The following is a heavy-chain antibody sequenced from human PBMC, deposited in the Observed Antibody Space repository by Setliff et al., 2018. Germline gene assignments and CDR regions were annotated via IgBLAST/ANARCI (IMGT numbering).Heavy chain of an antibody. CDR1: GFIFRDYT. CDR2: VIQGGSG. J-gene: IGHJ4*02. Sequence: PGESLKISCAASGFIFRDYTMVWVRQVPGEGLEWVAGVIQGGSGVYADSVKGRFTISRDNAKNSVYLQMNSLRAEDTAVYYCARRHIGVIIGYYFDYWGQGTLVTVSS. D-gene: IGHD3-3*01. V-gene: IGHV3-21*01. CDR3: ARRHIGVIIGYYFDY.